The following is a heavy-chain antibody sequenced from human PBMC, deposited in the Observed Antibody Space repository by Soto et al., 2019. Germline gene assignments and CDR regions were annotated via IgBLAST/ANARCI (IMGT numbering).Heavy chain of an antibody. Sequence: QVQLVQSGAEVKKPGSSVKVSCKASGGTFSSYPISWVRQAPGQGLEWMGRIIPILGIANYAQKFQGRVTITADKSTSTAYMVLSSLRSEDTAVYYCASRPRAIFGVVIDFDYWGQGTLVTVSS. CDR1: GGTFSSYP. CDR2: IIPILGIA. CDR3: ASRPRAIFGVVIDFDY. D-gene: IGHD3-3*01. V-gene: IGHV1-69*02. J-gene: IGHJ4*02.